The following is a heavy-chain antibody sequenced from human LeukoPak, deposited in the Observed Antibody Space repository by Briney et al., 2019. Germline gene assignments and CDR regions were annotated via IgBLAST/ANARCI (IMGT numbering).Heavy chain of an antibody. D-gene: IGHD6-19*01. CDR3: AKAGQGGREQWLVSLSRSYYFDY. J-gene: IGHJ4*02. V-gene: IGHV3-23*01. Sequence: GGSLRLSCAASGFTFSSYGMSWVRQAPGKGLEWVSAISGSGDITYYADSVEGRFIISRDNSKNTLYLQMNSLRAEDTAVYYCAKAGQGGREQWLVSLSRSYYFDYWGQGTLVTVSS. CDR2: ISGSGDIT. CDR1: GFTFSSYG.